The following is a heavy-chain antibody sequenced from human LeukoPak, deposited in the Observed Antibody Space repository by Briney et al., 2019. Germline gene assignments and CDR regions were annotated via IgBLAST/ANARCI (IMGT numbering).Heavy chain of an antibody. D-gene: IGHD1-26*01. CDR2: INTDGSVT. CDR3: VTDRYSDSAFGD. V-gene: IGHV3-74*01. J-gene: IGHJ4*02. Sequence: GGPLRLSCAASGITVSTFWMHWVRQAPGEGLVWVSRINTDGSVTNYADSVEGRFTISRDNAKNMLYLQMNDLRAEDTAVYYCVTDRYSDSAFGDWGQGTLVTVSS. CDR1: GITVSTFW.